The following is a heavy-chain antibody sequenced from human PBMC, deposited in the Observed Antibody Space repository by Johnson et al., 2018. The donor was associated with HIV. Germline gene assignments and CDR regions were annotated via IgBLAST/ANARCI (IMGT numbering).Heavy chain of an antibody. D-gene: IGHD3-3*01. CDR2: IRHDGTGE. V-gene: IGHV3-30*02. Sequence: QVQLVESGGGVVQPGRSLRLSCAASGFTFSSYAMHWVRQAPGKGLEWVAFIRHDGTGEYYADAVKGRFTVSRDNSQNTLYLQMNSLRAEDTAVYYCARGLRFLEWLSYNTDDAFDIWGQGTMVTVSS. CDR1: GFTFSSYA. J-gene: IGHJ3*02. CDR3: ARGLRFLEWLSYNTDDAFDI.